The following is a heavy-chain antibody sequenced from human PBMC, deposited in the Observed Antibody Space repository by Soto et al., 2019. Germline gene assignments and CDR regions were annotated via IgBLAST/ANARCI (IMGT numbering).Heavy chain of an antibody. V-gene: IGHV4-59*01. CDR2: IYYSGST. J-gene: IGHJ3*02. CDR1: GGSICSYY. Sequence: QVQLQESGPGLVKPSETQSLTCTVSGGSICSYYWSWIRQPPGKGLEWIGYIYYSGSTNYNPSLKSRVTISVDTSKNQFSLKLSSVTAADTAVYYCASYGDSGGGDAFDIWGQGTMVTVSS. CDR3: ASYGDSGGGDAFDI. D-gene: IGHD4-17*01.